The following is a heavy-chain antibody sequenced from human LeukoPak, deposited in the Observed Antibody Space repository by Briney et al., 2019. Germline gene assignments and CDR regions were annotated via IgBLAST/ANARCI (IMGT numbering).Heavy chain of an antibody. CDR1: GFTFSSYA. V-gene: IGHV3-23*01. CDR2: ISSSGGST. D-gene: IGHD3-22*01. J-gene: IGHJ4*02. CDR3: AKAYYYDSSGYLGNPYDY. Sequence: GGSLRLSCAASGFTFSSYAMSWVRQAPGKGLEWVSAISSSGGSTYYADSVKGRFTISRDNSKNTLYLQMNSLRAEDTAVYYCAKAYYYDSSGYLGNPYDYWGQGTLVTVSS.